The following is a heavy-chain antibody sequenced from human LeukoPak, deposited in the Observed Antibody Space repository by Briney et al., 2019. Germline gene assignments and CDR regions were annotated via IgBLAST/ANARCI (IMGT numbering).Heavy chain of an antibody. CDR3: VVVPAAIQGGVFSFGY. V-gene: IGHV1-8*01. Sequence: GASVKVSCKASGYTFTSYDINWVRQATGQGLEWMGWMNPNSVNTGYAQKFQGRVTMTRNTSISTAYMELSSLGSEDTAVYYCVVVPAAIQGGVFSFGYWGQGTLVTVSS. J-gene: IGHJ4*02. CDR2: MNPNSVNT. CDR1: GYTFTSYD. D-gene: IGHD2-2*02.